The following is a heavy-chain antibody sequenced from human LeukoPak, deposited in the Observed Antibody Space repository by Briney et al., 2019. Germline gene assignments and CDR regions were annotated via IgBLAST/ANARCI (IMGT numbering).Heavy chain of an antibody. Sequence: GGSLRLSCAASGFTLSSYAMSWVRQAPGKGLEWVSSISGSGGDTYYGDSVKGRFTISRDNSKNTLYLQVNSLRAEDTAVFYCAKGRISGDAGLDYWGQGTLVTVSS. J-gene: IGHJ4*02. V-gene: IGHV3-23*01. CDR2: ISGSGGDT. D-gene: IGHD6-13*01. CDR3: AKGRISGDAGLDY. CDR1: GFTLSSYA.